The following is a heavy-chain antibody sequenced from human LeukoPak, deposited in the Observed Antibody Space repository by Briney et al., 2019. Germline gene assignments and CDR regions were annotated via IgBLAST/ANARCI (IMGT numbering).Heavy chain of an antibody. J-gene: IGHJ4*02. Sequence: SETLSLTCTVSGGSISSYYWSWIRQPPGKGLEWIGYIYYGGSTNYNPSLKSRVTISVDTSKNQFSLKLSSVTAADTAVYYCARGVYGGNFDYWGQGTLVTVSS. CDR2: IYYGGST. CDR1: GGSISSYY. V-gene: IGHV4-59*01. CDR3: ARGVYGGNFDY. D-gene: IGHD4-23*01.